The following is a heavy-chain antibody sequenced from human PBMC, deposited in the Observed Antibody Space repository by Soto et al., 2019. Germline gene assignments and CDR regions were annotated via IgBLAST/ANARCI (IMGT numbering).Heavy chain of an antibody. J-gene: IGHJ3*01. CDR1: GASLSSGGFY. CDR2: IFHTGTT. CDR3: ARGLGYDSNGRFLAAFDV. Sequence: QVQLQESGPGLAKPSQTLSLTCTVSGASLSSGGFYWTWIRQVPGQALEWIGYIFHTGTTFYSPRLKSRVVMSIEKSDNQCSLDLRSVTAADTAVYYCARGLGYDSNGRFLAAFDVWGQGTMVTVSS. D-gene: IGHD3-22*01. V-gene: IGHV4-31*03.